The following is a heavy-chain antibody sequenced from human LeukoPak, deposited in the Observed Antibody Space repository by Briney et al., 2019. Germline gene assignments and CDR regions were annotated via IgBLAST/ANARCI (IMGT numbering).Heavy chain of an antibody. CDR2: ISGSGGST. V-gene: IGHV3-23*01. CDR1: GFTFSSYA. Sequence: GGSLRLSCAASGFTFSSYAMSWVRQAPGKGLEWVSAISGSGGSTYYADSVKGRFIIPRDNSKNTLYLQMNSLRAEDTAVYYCANVAHLDTADYWGQGTLVTVSS. CDR3: ANVAHLDTADY. J-gene: IGHJ4*02. D-gene: IGHD5-18*01.